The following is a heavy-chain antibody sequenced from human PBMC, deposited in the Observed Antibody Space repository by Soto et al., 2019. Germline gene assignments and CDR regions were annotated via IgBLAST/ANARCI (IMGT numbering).Heavy chain of an antibody. D-gene: IGHD3-22*01. CDR1: GDSVSSNSAA. V-gene: IGHV6-1*01. Sequence: SQTLSLTCGISGDSVSSNSAAWNWIRQSPSRGLEWLGRTYYKSKWYDDYAVSVKSRIIVNPDTSKNQISLQLSSVTPEDTAVYYCARAPRAEITLTVVVRYFDHWGQGTLVTVSS. J-gene: IGHJ4*02. CDR2: TYYKSKWYD. CDR3: ARAPRAEITLTVVVRYFDH.